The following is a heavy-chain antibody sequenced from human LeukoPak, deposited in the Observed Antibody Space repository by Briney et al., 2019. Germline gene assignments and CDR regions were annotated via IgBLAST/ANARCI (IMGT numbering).Heavy chain of an antibody. Sequence: GGSLRLSCAASGFTFSNYAMSWVRQAPGKGLEWVSAISGSGGTTYYADSVKGRFTISRDNSKNTLYLQMNSLRAEDTAVYYCAKDFLYRTSYYYFDYWGQGTLVTVSS. CDR1: GFTFSNYA. D-gene: IGHD6-13*01. V-gene: IGHV3-23*01. CDR2: ISGSGGTT. CDR3: AKDFLYRTSYYYFDY. J-gene: IGHJ4*02.